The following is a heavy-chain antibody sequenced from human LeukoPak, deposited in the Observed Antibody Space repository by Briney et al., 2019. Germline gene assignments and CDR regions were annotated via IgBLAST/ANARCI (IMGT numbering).Heavy chain of an antibody. D-gene: IGHD4-17*01. CDR2: ISGSGGST. CDR3: ARDTVTTKGYYYYGMDV. V-gene: IGHV3-23*01. Sequence: GGSLRLSCVASGFTFTNFAMSWVRQAPGKGLDWVSGISGSGGSTYYADSVKGRFTISRDNSKNTLYLQMNSLRAEDTAVYYCARDTVTTKGYYYYGMDVWGQGTTVTVSS. CDR1: GFTFTNFA. J-gene: IGHJ6*02.